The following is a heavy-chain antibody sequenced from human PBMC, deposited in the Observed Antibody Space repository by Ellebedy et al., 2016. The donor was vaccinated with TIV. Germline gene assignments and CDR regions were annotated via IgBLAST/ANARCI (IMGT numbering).Heavy chain of an antibody. CDR1: GFTFSSYG. Sequence: PGGSLRLSCAASGFTFSSYGMHWVRQAPGKGLEWVAVIWYDGSNKYYADSVKGRFTISRDNSKNTLYLQMNSLRAEDTAVYYCATRPKYGDSDYGMDVWGQGTTVTVSS. CDR2: IWYDGSNK. V-gene: IGHV3-33*01. D-gene: IGHD4-17*01. CDR3: ATRPKYGDSDYGMDV. J-gene: IGHJ6*02.